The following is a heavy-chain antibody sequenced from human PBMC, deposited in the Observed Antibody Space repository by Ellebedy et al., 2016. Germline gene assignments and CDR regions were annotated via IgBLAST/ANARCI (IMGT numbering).Heavy chain of an antibody. J-gene: IGHJ4*02. CDR2: INHSGST. Sequence: SETLSLTCAVYGGSFSGYYWSWIRQPPGKGLEWIGEINHSGSTNYNPSLKSRVTISVDTSKNQFSLKLSSVTAADTAVYYCARARLDIVVVPAALYYFDYWGQGTLVTVSS. CDR1: GGSFSGYY. CDR3: ARARLDIVVVPAALYYFDY. V-gene: IGHV4-34*01. D-gene: IGHD2-2*01.